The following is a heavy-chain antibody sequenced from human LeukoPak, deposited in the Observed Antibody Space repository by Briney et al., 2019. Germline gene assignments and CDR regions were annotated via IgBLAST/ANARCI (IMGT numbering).Heavy chain of an antibody. CDR1: GFTFSNNA. J-gene: IGHJ5*02. Sequence: GGSLKLSCAVSGFTFSNNAMSWVRQAPGKGLEWHSVISGSGDSTYYADSVKGRFTISRDNSKNTLYLQMNSLRAEDTAVYYCANGFWSGYLNHWGQGNLVSGFS. CDR3: ANGFWSGYLNH. V-gene: IGHV3-23*01. CDR2: ISGSGDST. D-gene: IGHD3-3*01.